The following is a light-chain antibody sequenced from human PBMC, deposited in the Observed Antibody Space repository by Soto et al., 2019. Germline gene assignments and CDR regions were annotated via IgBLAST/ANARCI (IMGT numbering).Light chain of an antibody. J-gene: IGLJ2*01. V-gene: IGLV2-14*01. Sequence: QSALTQPASVSGSPGQSITISCTGTSSDVGGYNYVSWYQQHPGKAPKRMIYDVSNRPSGVSNRFSGSKSGNTASLTISGLQAEDEADYHCSSYTSRSTLVVFGGGT. CDR2: DVS. CDR3: SSYTSRSTLVV. CDR1: SSDVGGYNY.